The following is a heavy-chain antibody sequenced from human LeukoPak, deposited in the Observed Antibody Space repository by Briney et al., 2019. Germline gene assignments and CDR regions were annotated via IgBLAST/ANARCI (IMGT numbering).Heavy chain of an antibody. J-gene: IGHJ6*03. CDR2: ISAYNGNT. V-gene: IGHV1-18*01. D-gene: IGHD3-10*01. CDR1: GYTFTSYG. CDR3: PRARGSGPGYYYYMDV. Sequence: ASVKVSCKASGYTFTSYGISWVRQAPGQGLEWMGWISAYNGNTNYAQKLQGRVTMTTDTSTSTAYMELRSLRSDDTAVYYCPRARGSGPGYYYYMDVWGKGTTVTVSS.